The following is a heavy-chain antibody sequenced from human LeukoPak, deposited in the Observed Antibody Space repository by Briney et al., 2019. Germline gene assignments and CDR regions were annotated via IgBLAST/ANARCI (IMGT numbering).Heavy chain of an antibody. Sequence: ASVKVSCTASGYTFTIYYMHWVRQAPGQGLEWMGIINPSGGSTSYAQKFQGRVTMTRDTSTSTVYMELSSLRSEDTAVYYCARGYCSSTSCHPFDYWGQGTLVTVSS. CDR3: ARGYCSSTSCHPFDY. J-gene: IGHJ4*02. CDR2: INPSGGST. D-gene: IGHD2-2*01. CDR1: GYTFTIYY. V-gene: IGHV1-46*01.